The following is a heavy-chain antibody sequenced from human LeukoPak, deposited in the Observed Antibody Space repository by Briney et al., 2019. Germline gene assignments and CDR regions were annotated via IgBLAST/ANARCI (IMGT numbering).Heavy chain of an antibody. CDR1: GFTFSSYS. D-gene: IGHD3-22*01. Sequence: TGGSLRLSCAASGFTFSSYSMNWVRQAPGKGLEWVSSISSSSSYIYYADSVKGRFTISRDNAKNSLYLQMNSLRAEDTAVYYCARGPHDSSGPEDYWGQGTLVTVSS. V-gene: IGHV3-21*01. J-gene: IGHJ4*02. CDR3: ARGPHDSSGPEDY. CDR2: ISSSSSYI.